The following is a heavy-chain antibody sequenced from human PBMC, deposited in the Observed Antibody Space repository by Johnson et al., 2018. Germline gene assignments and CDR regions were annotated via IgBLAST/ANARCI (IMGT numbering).Heavy chain of an antibody. CDR3: AKDWEIAAVGTGGYFHH. D-gene: IGHD6-13*01. J-gene: IGHJ1*01. CDR2: IGTAGDT. Sequence: VQLVQSGGGLVQPGGSLRLSCAASGFTFSSYDMHWVRQATGKGLEWVSAIGTAGDTYYPGSVKGRFTISRDNSKNTLYLQMNSLRAEDTAVYYCAKDWEIAAVGTGGYFHHWGQGTLVTVSS. CDR1: GFTFSSYD. V-gene: IGHV3-13*01.